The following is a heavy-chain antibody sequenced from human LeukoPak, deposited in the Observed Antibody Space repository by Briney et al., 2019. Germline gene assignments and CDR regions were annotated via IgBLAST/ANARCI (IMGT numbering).Heavy chain of an antibody. Sequence: PGGSLRLSCAASGFTFSSYAMSWVRQAPGKGLEWVSAISGSGGSTYYADSVKGRFTISRDNSKNTLYLQMNGLRAEDTAVYYCARSITMVRGVFHYWGQGTLVTVSS. CDR3: ARSITMVRGVFHY. CDR2: ISGSGGST. J-gene: IGHJ4*02. D-gene: IGHD3-10*01. CDR1: GFTFSSYA. V-gene: IGHV3-23*01.